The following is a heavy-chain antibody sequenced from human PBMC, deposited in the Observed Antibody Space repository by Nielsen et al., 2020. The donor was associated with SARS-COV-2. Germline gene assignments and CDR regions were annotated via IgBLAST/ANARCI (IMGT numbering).Heavy chain of an antibody. D-gene: IGHD5-18*01. V-gene: IGHV3-9*01. CDR2: ISWNSGSI. CDR1: GFTFSSYA. Sequence: SLKISCAASGFTFSSYAMHWVRQAPGKGLEWVSGISWNSGSIGYADSVKGRFTISRDNAKNSLYLQMNSLRAEDTALYYCATWPDTAMVSYYGMDVWGQGTTVTVSS. J-gene: IGHJ6*02. CDR3: ATWPDTAMVSYYGMDV.